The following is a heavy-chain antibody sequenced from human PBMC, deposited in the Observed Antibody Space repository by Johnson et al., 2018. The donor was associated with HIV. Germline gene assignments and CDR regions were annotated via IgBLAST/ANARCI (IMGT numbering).Heavy chain of an antibody. D-gene: IGHD1-7*01. Sequence: QVQLVESGGGVVQPGRSLRLSCAASGFTFSNYGMHWVRQAPGKGLEWVAVISYDGSNKYYADSVKGRFTISRDNSKNTLYLQMNSLRAEDTAVYYWARDGTTTYAFDIWGQGTMVTVSS. CDR1: GFTFSNYG. CDR2: ISYDGSNK. J-gene: IGHJ3*02. CDR3: ARDGTTTYAFDI. V-gene: IGHV3-30*03.